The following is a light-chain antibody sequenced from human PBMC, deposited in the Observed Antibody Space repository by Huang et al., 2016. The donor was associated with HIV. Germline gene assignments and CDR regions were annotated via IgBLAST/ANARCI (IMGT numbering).Light chain of an antibody. CDR1: QSVSDNN. V-gene: IGKV3-20*01. J-gene: IGKJ1*01. CDR2: VAS. CDR3: HQYGSSPRT. Sequence: EIVLTQSPGTLSLSPGERATLSCRASQSVSDNNLAWSQQKPGQAPRLLIFVASSRATGIPDRFSGSGSGTDFTLTISRLEPEDFAVYFCHQYGSSPRTFGQGTKVEIK.